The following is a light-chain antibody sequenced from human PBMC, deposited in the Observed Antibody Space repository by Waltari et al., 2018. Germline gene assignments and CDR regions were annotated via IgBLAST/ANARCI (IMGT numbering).Light chain of an antibody. CDR2: DVT. CDR3: SSYTTSSTVYV. Sequence: QSAPTPPAPVSGSPEQSVTISFPGTRNSVGTYDYVSWYQQHPGKAPILMIYDVTKRPSGIANRFSGSKSGNTASLTISGLQAEDEADYYCSSYTTSSTVYVFGTGTKVTVL. J-gene: IGLJ1*01. V-gene: IGLV2-14*03. CDR1: RNSVGTYDY.